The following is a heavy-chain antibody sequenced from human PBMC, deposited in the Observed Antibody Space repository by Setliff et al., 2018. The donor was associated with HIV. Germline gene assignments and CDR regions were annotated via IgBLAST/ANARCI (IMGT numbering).Heavy chain of an antibody. CDR1: GDSVSSASYY. CDR2: IYYSGTT. Sequence: SETLSLTCTVSGDSVSSASYYWSWIRQPPGKGLEWIGYIYYSGTTKYNPSLKSRVAISVDTSKNQFSLKLSSVTAADTAVYYCASEAWTSYRSSSGYYYYYMRVWGKGTTVTVSS. D-gene: IGHD6-6*01. CDR3: ASEAWTSYRSSSGYYYYYMRV. J-gene: IGHJ6*03. V-gene: IGHV4-61*01.